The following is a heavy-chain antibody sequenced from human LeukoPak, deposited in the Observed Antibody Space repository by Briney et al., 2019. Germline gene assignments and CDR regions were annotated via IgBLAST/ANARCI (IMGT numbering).Heavy chain of an antibody. CDR2: ISTSGGYI. V-gene: IGHV3-21*01. D-gene: IGHD1-26*01. CDR3: ARDLVLSRSVGASEKVDY. CDR1: GFTFSSYS. Sequence: GGSLRLSCAAPGFTFSSYSVNWVRRAPGKGLEWVSSISTSGGYIYYADSVKGRFTMSRDNAKNSLYLQMDSLRAEDTAVYYCARDLVLSRSVGASEKVDYWGQGTLVTVSS. J-gene: IGHJ4*02.